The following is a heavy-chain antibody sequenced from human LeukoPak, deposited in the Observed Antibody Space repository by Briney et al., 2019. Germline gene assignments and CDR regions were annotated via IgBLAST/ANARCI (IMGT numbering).Heavy chain of an antibody. CDR2: IIPILAIA. CDR1: GYTFTSYD. D-gene: IGHD1-1*01. Sequence: ASVKVSCKASGYTFTSYDISWVRQAPGQGLEWMGRIIPILAIANYAQKFQGRVTITADKSTSTAYMELSRLRSEDTAMYYCARDTLADRNDYAFDIWGQGTLVTVSS. J-gene: IGHJ3*02. V-gene: IGHV1-69*04. CDR3: ARDTLADRNDYAFDI.